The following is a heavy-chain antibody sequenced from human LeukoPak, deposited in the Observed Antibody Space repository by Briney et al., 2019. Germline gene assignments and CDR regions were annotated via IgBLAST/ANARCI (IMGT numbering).Heavy chain of an antibody. V-gene: IGHV3-64*01. CDR1: GFTFSSYA. CDR3: ARGDSMIVVIKGFDY. J-gene: IGHJ4*02. D-gene: IGHD3-22*01. Sequence: GGSLRLSCAASGFTFSSYAMHWVRQVPGKGLEYVSAISSNGGSTYYANSVKGRFTISRDNSKNTLYLQMGSLRAEDMAVYYCARGDSMIVVIKGFDYWGQGTLVTVSS. CDR2: ISSNGGST.